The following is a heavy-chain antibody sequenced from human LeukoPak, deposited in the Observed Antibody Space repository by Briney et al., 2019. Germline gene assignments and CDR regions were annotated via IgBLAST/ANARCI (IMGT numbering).Heavy chain of an antibody. CDR3: ARGRYFDL. CDR2: IRSSSET. J-gene: IGHJ2*01. CDR1: GFIFSQYS. V-gene: IGHV3-48*01. Sequence: VGSLRLSCAASGFIFSQYSMNWVRQAPGKGLEWVSHIRSSSETFYADSVKGRFTISRDYDKNSLYLQMNNLRAADTAVYYCARGRYFDLWGRGTLVTVSS.